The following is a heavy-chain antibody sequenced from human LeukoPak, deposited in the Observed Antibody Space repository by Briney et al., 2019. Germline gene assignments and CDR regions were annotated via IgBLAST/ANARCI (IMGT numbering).Heavy chain of an antibody. CDR1: GGSISSYY. CDR2: IYTSGST. V-gene: IGHV4-4*07. D-gene: IGHD2-2*01. J-gene: IGHJ6*02. Sequence: PSEALSLTCTGSGGSISSYYWSWIRQPAGKGLEWIGRIYTSGSTNYNHSLKSRVTMSVDTSKNQFPLKLSSVTAADTAVYYCARLRSQVVPPRSGYYYGMDVWGQGTTVTVSS. CDR3: ARLRSQVVPPRSGYYYGMDV.